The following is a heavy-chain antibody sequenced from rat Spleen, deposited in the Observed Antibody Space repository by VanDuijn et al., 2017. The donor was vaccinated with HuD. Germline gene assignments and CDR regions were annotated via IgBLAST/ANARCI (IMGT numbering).Heavy chain of an antibody. J-gene: IGHJ1*01. CDR2: IWTGGST. D-gene: IGHD1-6*01. CDR1: GFSLTSYH. Sequence: QVQLKESGPGLVQPSQTLSLTCTVSGFSLTSYHVHWVRPPIGKGLEWMGIIWTGGSTDYNSALKSRLSISRDTSKSQVFLKMNSLQTEDTAIYFCTRDTTDYYYRSYYWYFDFWGPGTMVTVSS. CDR3: TRDTTDYYYRSYYWYFDF. V-gene: IGHV2-30*01.